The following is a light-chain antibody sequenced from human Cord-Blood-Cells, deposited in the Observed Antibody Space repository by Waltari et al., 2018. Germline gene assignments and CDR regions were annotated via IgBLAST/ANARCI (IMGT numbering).Light chain of an antibody. V-gene: IGKV1-39*01. CDR2: AAS. J-gene: IGKJ4*01. CDR3: QQNDSTPLT. Sequence: DIQMTQSPSSLSASVGDRVTITCQASQDISNYLNWYQQKPGKAPKLLIYAASSLQSGVPSRFSGSGSGTDFTLTISSLQPEDFATYYCQQNDSTPLTFGGGTRVEIK. CDR1: QDISNY.